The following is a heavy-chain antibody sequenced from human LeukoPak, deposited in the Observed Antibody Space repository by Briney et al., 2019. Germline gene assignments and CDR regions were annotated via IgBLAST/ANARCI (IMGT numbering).Heavy chain of an antibody. V-gene: IGHV3-48*03. CDR2: ISSRGSTI. CDR3: ARAPITMVRGGSYWFDP. CDR1: GFTFSSSW. J-gene: IGHJ5*02. Sequence: GGSLRLSCAASGFTFSSSWMTWVRQAPGKGLEWVSYISSRGSTIYYADSVKGRFTISRDNAKNSLYLQMNSLRAEDTAVYYCARAPITMVRGGSYWFDPWGQGTLVTVSS. D-gene: IGHD3-10*01.